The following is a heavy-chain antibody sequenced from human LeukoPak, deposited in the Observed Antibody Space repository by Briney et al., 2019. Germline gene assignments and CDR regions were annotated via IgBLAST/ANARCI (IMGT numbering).Heavy chain of an antibody. Sequence: SETLSLTCAVYGGSFSGYYWSWIRQPPGKGLEWIGEINHSGSTNYNPPLKSRVTISVDTSKNQFSLKLSSVTAEDTAVYYCARDRAPLKNFDLWGRGTLVTVSS. J-gene: IGHJ2*01. CDR2: INHSGST. V-gene: IGHV4-34*01. CDR3: ARDRAPLKNFDL. CDR1: GGSFSGYY.